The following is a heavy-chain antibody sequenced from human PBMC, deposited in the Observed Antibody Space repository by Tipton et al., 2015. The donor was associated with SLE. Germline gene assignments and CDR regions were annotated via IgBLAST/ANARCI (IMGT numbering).Heavy chain of an antibody. CDR1: GYTFTSYG. CDR2: ISAYNGNT. J-gene: IGHJ4*02. CDR3: ARIITMVQGVIITGGDY. D-gene: IGHD3-10*01. V-gene: IGHV1-18*01. Sequence: QSGAEVKKPGSSVKVSCKASGYTFTSYGISWVRQAPGQGLEWMGWISAYNGNTNYAQKLQGRVTMTTDTSTSTAYMELRSLRSDDTAVYYCARIITMVQGVIITGGDYWGQGTLVTVSS.